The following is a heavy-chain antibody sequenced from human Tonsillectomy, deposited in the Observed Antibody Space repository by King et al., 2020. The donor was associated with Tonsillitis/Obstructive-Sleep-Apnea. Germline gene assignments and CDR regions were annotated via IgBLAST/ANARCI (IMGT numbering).Heavy chain of an antibody. V-gene: IGHV4-34*01. D-gene: IGHD2-8*01. Sequence: QVQLQQWGAGLLKPSETLSLTCAVYGGSFSGYYWSWIRQPPGKGLEWIGEINHSGSTYYNPSLKSRVTISVDTSKNQFYMKLTSVTAANTAVYYCARGLMGTRLSYWGQGTLVTVSS. CDR1: GGSFSGYY. CDR3: ARGLMGTRLSY. CDR2: INHSGST. J-gene: IGHJ4*02.